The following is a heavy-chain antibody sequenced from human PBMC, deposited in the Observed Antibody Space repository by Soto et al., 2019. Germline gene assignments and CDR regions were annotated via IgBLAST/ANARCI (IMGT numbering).Heavy chain of an antibody. CDR3: ARGLVIRPYYYHGMDV. J-gene: IGHJ6*02. CDR1: GGSISSGDYF. CDR2: ISSIGST. V-gene: IGHV4-30-4*01. D-gene: IGHD3-9*01. Sequence: QVQLQESGPGLVKPSQTLSLTCTVSGGSISSGDYFWSWIRQSPGKGLEWIGYISSIGSTYYNPSLKNRASVSRDTSKNQYSLKLSSVTPKDTAVYYCARGLVIRPYYYHGMDVWGQGTTVTVSS.